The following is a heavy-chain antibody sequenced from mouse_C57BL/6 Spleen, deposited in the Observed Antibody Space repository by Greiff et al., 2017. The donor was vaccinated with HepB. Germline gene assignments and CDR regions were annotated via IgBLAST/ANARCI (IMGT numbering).Heavy chain of an antibody. Sequence: VQLQQPGAELVKPGASVKLSCKASGYTFTSYWMHWVKQRPGQGLEWIGMIHPNSGSTNYNEKFKSKATLTVDKSSSTAYMQLSSLTSEDSAVYYCARSVYYDPSFYAMDYWGQGTSVTVSS. CDR2: IHPNSGST. V-gene: IGHV1-64*01. CDR3: ARSVYYDPSFYAMDY. J-gene: IGHJ4*01. D-gene: IGHD2-4*01. CDR1: GYTFTSYW.